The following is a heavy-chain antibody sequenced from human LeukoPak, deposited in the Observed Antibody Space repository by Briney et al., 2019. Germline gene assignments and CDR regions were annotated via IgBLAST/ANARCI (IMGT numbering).Heavy chain of an antibody. CDR2: IGSSSSYI. Sequence: GGSLRLSCAASGFTFSSYSMNWVRQAPGKGLEWVSSIGSSSSYIYYADSVKGRFTISRDNAKNSLYLQMNSLRAEDTAVYYCARAPGYCSSTSCYLDWYFDLWGRGTLVTVSS. J-gene: IGHJ2*01. CDR1: GFTFSSYS. CDR3: ARAPGYCSSTSCYLDWYFDL. D-gene: IGHD2-2*01. V-gene: IGHV3-21*01.